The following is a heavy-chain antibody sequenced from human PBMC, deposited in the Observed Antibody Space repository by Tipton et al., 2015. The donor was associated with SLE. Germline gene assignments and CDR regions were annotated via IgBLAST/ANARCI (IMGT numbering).Heavy chain of an antibody. CDR3: ARGLLDQY. J-gene: IGHJ1*01. Sequence: TLSLTCTVSGGSISSGRFHWTWIRQPAGKGLEWIGRFSTGGSTSYNPSLKSRVTISLDTSKNQFSLQLGSVTAADTAVYYCARGLLDQYWGQGTTVTVSS. D-gene: IGHD2-21*02. CDR2: FSTGGST. V-gene: IGHV4-61*02. CDR1: GGSISSGRFH.